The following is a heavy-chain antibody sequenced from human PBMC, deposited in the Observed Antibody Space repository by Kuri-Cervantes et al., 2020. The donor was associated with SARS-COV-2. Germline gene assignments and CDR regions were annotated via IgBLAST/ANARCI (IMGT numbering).Heavy chain of an antibody. V-gene: IGHV4-34*01. CDR2: INHSGST. J-gene: IGHJ4*02. D-gene: IGHD6-6*01. CDR1: GGSFSGYY. Sequence: SETLSLTCAVYGGSFSGYYWSWIRQPPGKGLEWIGEINHSGSTNYNPSLKSRVTISVDTSKHQFPLKLSSVTAADTAVYYCSSSSSLSYYFDYWGQGTLVTVSS. CDR3: SSSSSLSYYFDY.